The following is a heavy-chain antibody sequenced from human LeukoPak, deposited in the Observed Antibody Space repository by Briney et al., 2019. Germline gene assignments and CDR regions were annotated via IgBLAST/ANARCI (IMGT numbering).Heavy chain of an antibody. J-gene: IGHJ3*02. CDR2: IHTSGST. CDR1: GVSISSYY. V-gene: IGHV4-4*07. D-gene: IGHD3-16*01. CDR3: ASSSLRGSDAFDI. Sequence: SETLSLTCTVSGVSISSYYWSWIRQPAGKGLEWIGRIHTSGSTNYNPSLKSRVTMSVDTSENQFSLKLSSVTAADTAVYYCASSSLRGSDAFDIWGQGTMVTVSS.